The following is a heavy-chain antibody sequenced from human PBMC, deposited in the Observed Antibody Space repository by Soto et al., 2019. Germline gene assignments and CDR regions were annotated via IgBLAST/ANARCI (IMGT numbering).Heavy chain of an antibody. CDR3: ARTGGGYFDY. CDR1: GFTFSTYG. CDR2: IWYDGSNK. Sequence: QVQLVESGGGVVQPGRSLRLSCAASGFTFSTYGMHWVRQAPGKGLEWVAVIWYDGSNKYYGDSVKGRFTISRDNSKNALYLQMNSLRVEDTAVYYCARTGGGYFDYLGQGALVTVSS. V-gene: IGHV3-33*01. D-gene: IGHD3-16*01. J-gene: IGHJ4*02.